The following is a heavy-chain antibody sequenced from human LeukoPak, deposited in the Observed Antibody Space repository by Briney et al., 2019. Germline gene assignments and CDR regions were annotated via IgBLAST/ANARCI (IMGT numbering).Heavy chain of an antibody. CDR3: ARGFRNGPFDC. J-gene: IGHJ4*02. D-gene: IGHD2-8*01. Sequence: PGGSLRLSCEASGFTFDDYGMSWVRQPPGKGLERVSGINRNGGSTDYADSVKGRFTISRDNAKNSHFLQMNSLRVEDTALYYCARGFRNGPFDCWGQGTLVTVSS. V-gene: IGHV3-20*04. CDR1: GFTFDDYG. CDR2: INRNGGST.